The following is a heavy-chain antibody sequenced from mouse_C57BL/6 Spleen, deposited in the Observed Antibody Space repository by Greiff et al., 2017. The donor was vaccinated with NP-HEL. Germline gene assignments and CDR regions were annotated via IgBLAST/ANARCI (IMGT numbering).Heavy chain of an antibody. D-gene: IGHD2-10*02. CDR1: GYTFTSYW. CDR3: ARGGYGNYEYFDV. CDR2: INPSNGGT. J-gene: IGHJ1*03. V-gene: IGHV1-53*01. Sequence: QVQLKQPGTELVKPGASVKLSCKASGYTFTSYWMHWVKQRPGQGLEWIGNINPSNGGTNYNEKFKSKATLTVDKSSSTAYMQLSSLTSEDSAVYYCARGGYGNYEYFDVWGTGTTVTVSS.